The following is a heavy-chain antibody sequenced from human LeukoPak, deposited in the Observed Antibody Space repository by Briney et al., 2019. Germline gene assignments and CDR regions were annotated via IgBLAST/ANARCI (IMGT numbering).Heavy chain of an antibody. CDR2: INPNSGGT. CDR1: GSTFTDYF. D-gene: IGHD4-17*01. CDR3: ARDPVGTTVTSGFDY. J-gene: IGHJ4*02. V-gene: IGHV1-2*06. Sequence: GASVKVSCKTSGSTFTDYFMHWIRQAPGLGLEWMGRINPNSGGTNYAQKFQGRVTMTRDTSISTAHMELSRLRSDDTAVYYCARDPVGTTVTSGFDYWGQGTLVTVSS.